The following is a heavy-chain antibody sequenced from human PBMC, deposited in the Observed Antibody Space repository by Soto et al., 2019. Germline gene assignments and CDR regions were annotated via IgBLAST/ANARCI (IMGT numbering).Heavy chain of an antibody. Sequence: EVHLSESGGGLIQPGGSLRLSCVASGFTFRSYVMSWVRQAPGKGLEWVSDISGNADSTNYADSVRGRFTISRDNSKNTLYLQMNILRVEDTGRYYCVKGRAFRAVAGSDQWGQGTQVTVSA. D-gene: IGHD6-19*01. CDR1: GFTFRSYV. J-gene: IGHJ4*02. V-gene: IGHV3-23*01. CDR3: VKGRAFRAVAGSDQ. CDR2: ISGNADST.